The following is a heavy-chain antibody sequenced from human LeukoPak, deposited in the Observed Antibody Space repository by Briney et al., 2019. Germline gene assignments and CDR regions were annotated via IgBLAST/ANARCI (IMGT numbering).Heavy chain of an antibody. CDR3: ARGTGLGGDYVSN. V-gene: IGHV1-46*01. Sequence: ASVKVSCKASGYTFITCYMHWVRQAPGQGLEWMGVINPSGGTTSYAQKFQARVTMTRDTSTSTVYMELSSLRSEDTAVYYCARGTGLGGDYVSNWGQGTLVTVSS. J-gene: IGHJ4*02. D-gene: IGHD4-17*01. CDR1: GYTFITCY. CDR2: INPSGGTT.